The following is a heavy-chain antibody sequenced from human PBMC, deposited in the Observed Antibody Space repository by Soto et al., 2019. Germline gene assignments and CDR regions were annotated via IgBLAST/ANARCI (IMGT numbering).Heavy chain of an antibody. J-gene: IGHJ6*02. CDR2: ISYDGSNQ. V-gene: IGHV3-30-3*01. CDR3: ARDRSSTYYYYGMDL. CDR1: GFSFSRHG. Sequence: QPGGSLRLCCAASGFSFSRHGMHWVRQAPGKGLEWVAVISYDGSNQDYADSVKGRFSISRDNSKNTVYLQMNSLRVEDSAVYYCARDRSSTYYYYGMDLWGQGTTVTVPS. D-gene: IGHD6-19*01.